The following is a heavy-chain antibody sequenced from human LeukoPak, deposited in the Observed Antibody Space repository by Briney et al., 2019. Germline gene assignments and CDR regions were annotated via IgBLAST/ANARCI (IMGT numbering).Heavy chain of an antibody. CDR1: GYTFTSYG. V-gene: IGHV1-18*01. D-gene: IGHD5/OR15-5a*01. J-gene: IGHJ4*02. CDR2: ISAYNGNT. Sequence: GASVKVSCKASGYTFTSYGISGVRQAPGEGREGMGWISAYNGNTNYAQKLQGRDTINTDTNTSTDYMEVKRLREGETAVYYCARILRAHFDYWGQGTLVTVSS. CDR3: ARILRAHFDY.